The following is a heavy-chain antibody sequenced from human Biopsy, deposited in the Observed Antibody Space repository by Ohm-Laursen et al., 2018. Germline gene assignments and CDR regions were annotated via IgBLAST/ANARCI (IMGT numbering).Heavy chain of an antibody. J-gene: IGHJ2*01. V-gene: IGHV4-59*01. D-gene: IGHD3-22*01. CDR3: ARDRGYYSDRTVPGYFDL. CDR1: GDFIARYY. CDR2: IYYSGRP. Sequence: SETLSLTCTVSGDFIARYYWTWIRQSPGKGLEWIAYIYYSGRPNYNPSLKGRVVISVDRSRNQFFLKLTSATAADTAIYYCARDRGYYSDRTVPGYFDLWGRGTLVTVSS.